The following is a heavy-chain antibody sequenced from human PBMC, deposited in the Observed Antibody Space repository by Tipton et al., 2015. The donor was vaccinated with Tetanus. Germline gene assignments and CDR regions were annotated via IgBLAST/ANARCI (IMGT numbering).Heavy chain of an antibody. V-gene: IGHV1-18*01. CDR1: GYTFTSFG. CDR3: ARGGSHFDY. D-gene: IGHD1-26*01. CDR2: INTDKGST. Sequence: QSGPEVKKPGASVKVSCKASGYTFTSFGINWVRQAPGQGLEWMGWINTDKGSTNYAQNLQGRVIMTTDTSTLTAYMELRSLRSDDAALYYCARGGSHFDYWGQGTLVTVSS. J-gene: IGHJ4*02.